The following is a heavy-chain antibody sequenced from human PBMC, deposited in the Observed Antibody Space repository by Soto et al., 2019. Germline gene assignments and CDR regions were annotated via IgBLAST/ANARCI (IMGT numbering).Heavy chain of an antibody. CDR2: TYYRSRFFS. CDR3: VRDRYSSSGWFDP. Sequence: SQTLSLTCAISGDSVSSFSAAWNWIRQSPSGGLEWLGRTYYRSRFFSDYAESVKSRIIINPDTSKNQFSLQLKSVTPEDTAVYYCVRDRYSSSGWFDPWGQGTPVTVSS. V-gene: IGHV6-1*01. CDR1: GDSVSSFSAA. D-gene: IGHD3-10*01. J-gene: IGHJ5*02.